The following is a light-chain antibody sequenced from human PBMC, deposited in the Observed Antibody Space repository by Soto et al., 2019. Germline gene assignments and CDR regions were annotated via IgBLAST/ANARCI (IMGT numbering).Light chain of an antibody. CDR1: QSVTVNS. CDR3: RQYGSSPRT. J-gene: IGKJ1*01. V-gene: IGKV3-20*01. Sequence: EILLTQSPSTLSLSPGEGVTLSCRASQSVTVNSLAWYQQKPGQAHRLLIYAASTRAAAVPDRFTGSGSGTDFALTISRLEPEDFGVYYCRQYGSSPRTFGQGTEVEIK. CDR2: AAS.